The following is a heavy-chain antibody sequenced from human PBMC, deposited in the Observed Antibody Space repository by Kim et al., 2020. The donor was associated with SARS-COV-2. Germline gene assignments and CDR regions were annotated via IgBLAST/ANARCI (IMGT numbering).Heavy chain of an antibody. V-gene: IGHV3-30*01. Sequence: SVKGRFTISRDNSKNTLFLQMNSLRPEDTAVYYCARDGTYYYGAGSYIDYWGQGTLVTVSS. J-gene: IGHJ4*02. CDR3: ARDGTYYYGAGSYIDY. D-gene: IGHD3-10*01.